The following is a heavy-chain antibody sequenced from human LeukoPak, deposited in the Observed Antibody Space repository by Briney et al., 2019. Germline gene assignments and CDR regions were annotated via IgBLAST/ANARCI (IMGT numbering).Heavy chain of an antibody. CDR1: GFTFSSYA. Sequence: PGGSLRLSCAASGFTFSSYAMSWVRQAPGKGLEWVSAISGSGGSTYYADSVKGRFTISRDNSKNTLYLQMNSLRAEDTALYYCAKDISLDILTGYTDYWGQGTLVTVSS. D-gene: IGHD3-9*01. V-gene: IGHV3-23*01. CDR2: ISGSGGST. CDR3: AKDISLDILTGYTDY. J-gene: IGHJ4*02.